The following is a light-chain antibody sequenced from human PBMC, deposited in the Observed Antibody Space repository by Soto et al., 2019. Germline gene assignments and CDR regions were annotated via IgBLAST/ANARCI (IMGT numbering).Light chain of an antibody. CDR2: GTS. J-gene: IGKJ1*01. Sequence: EIVLTQSPGTLSLSPGERAALSCRASQRIGSSFLAWYQQKPGQAPRLLVYGTSVRATGIPDRFSGSGSGTDFTLTISRLEPEDSAVYYCQQYSSSRQTFGQGTKVDIK. CDR3: QQYSSSRQT. CDR1: QRIGSSF. V-gene: IGKV3-20*01.